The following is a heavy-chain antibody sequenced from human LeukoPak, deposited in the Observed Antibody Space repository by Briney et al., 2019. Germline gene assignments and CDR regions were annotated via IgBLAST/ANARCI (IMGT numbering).Heavy chain of an antibody. D-gene: IGHD6-19*01. CDR2: IYYSGST. Sequence: SETLSLTCTVSGGSVSSGSYYWSWIRQPPGKGLEWIGYIYYSGSTNYNPSLKSRVTISVDTSKNQFSLKLSSVTAADTAVYYCARDYLSGIAVAGDYWGQGTLVTVSS. CDR1: GGSVSSGSYY. V-gene: IGHV4-61*01. CDR3: ARDYLSGIAVAGDY. J-gene: IGHJ4*02.